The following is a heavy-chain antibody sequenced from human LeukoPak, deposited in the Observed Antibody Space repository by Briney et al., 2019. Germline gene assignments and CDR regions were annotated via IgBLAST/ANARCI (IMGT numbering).Heavy chain of an antibody. D-gene: IGHD2-15*01. CDR3: AGEISSSCHH. CDR1: GGSISSSNYY. J-gene: IGHJ1*01. V-gene: IGHV4-39*01. Sequence: SETLSLTCTVSGGSISSSNYYWGWVRQPPGKGLEWIGSIYYSGTTFYKPALKSRVTISVDTSKNQFSLKLSSVTAADTAVYYCAGEISSSCHHWGQGTLVTVSS. CDR2: IYYSGTT.